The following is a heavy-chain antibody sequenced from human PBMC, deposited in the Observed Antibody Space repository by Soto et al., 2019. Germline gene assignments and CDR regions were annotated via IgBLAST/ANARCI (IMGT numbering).Heavy chain of an antibody. V-gene: IGHV3-48*01. CDR2: ITSSSSNI. CDR1: GFSFSNYN. Sequence: GGSLRLSCAASGFSFSNYNMNWVRQAPGKGLEWVSFITSSSSNIYYADSVKGRFTISRDNAKNSLYLQINSLRAEDTAVYYCARGELLRGYYYYYMDVWGKGTTVTVSS. J-gene: IGHJ6*03. D-gene: IGHD1-26*01. CDR3: ARGELLRGYYYYYMDV.